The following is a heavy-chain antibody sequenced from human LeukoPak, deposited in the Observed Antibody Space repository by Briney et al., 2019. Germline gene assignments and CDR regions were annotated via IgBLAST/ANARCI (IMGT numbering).Heavy chain of an antibody. Sequence: SKTLSLTCTVSGGSISSGLYYWSWIRQPAGKGLEWIGEINHSGSTNYNPSLKSRVTISVDTSKNQFSLKLSSVTAADTAVYYCARQKVRGVIARMGYFDYWGQGTLVTVSS. CDR3: ARQKVRGVIARMGYFDY. J-gene: IGHJ4*02. V-gene: IGHV4-61*10. D-gene: IGHD3-10*01. CDR2: INHSGST. CDR1: GGSISSGLYY.